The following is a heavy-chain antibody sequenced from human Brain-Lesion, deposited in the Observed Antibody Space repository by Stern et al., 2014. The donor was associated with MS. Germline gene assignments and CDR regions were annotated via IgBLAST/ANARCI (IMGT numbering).Heavy chain of an antibody. CDR2: IYSSGST. V-gene: IGHV4-61*02. J-gene: IGHJ4*02. CDR3: ARETGGYTYGDTDFFDY. CDR1: GGSISSGSFY. D-gene: IGHD5-18*01. Sequence: QVQLVESGPGLVKPSQTLSLTCIVSGGSISSGSFYWNWIRQPAGKGLEWIGRIYSSGSTNYNPYLKSRVTISGDPSKNQLSLKMISMTAADTAVYYCARETGGYTYGDTDFFDYWGQGALVTVSS.